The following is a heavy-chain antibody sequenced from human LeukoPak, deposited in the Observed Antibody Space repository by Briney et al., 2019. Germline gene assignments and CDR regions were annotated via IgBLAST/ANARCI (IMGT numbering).Heavy chain of an antibody. Sequence: GASVKVSCKASNYTFISYGISWVRQAPGQGLEWMGWISDYNGNTNYAQKLQGRVTMTTDTSTSTAYMELRSLRSDDTAVYYCARGVMITFGGVIVPYYFDYWGQGTLVTVSS. D-gene: IGHD3-16*02. CDR2: ISDYNGNT. CDR3: ARGVMITFGGVIVPYYFDY. CDR1: NYTFISYG. J-gene: IGHJ4*02. V-gene: IGHV1-18*01.